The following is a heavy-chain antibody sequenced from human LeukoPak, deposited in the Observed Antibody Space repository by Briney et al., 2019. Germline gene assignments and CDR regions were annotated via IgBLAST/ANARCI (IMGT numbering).Heavy chain of an antibody. J-gene: IGHJ4*02. D-gene: IGHD5-18*01. Sequence: PSETLSLTCTVSGGSISSYYWSWIRQPPVKGLEWIGEINHSGSTNYNPSLKSRVTISVDTSKNQFSLKLSSVTAADTAVYYCARAWIQIWSYFDYWGQGTLVTVSS. CDR2: INHSGST. V-gene: IGHV4-34*01. CDR1: GGSISSYY. CDR3: ARAWIQIWSYFDY.